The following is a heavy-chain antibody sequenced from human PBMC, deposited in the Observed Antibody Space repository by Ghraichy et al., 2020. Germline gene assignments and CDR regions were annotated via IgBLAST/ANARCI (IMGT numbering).Heavy chain of an antibody. CDR3: VRNWGGYYFDS. CDR2: IHPGNGVA. CDR1: GYSFGNYV. Sequence: ASVKVSCKATGYSFGNYVIHWMRQAPGQSLEWMGWIHPGNGVAKYAQMFQGRVTFTIDTSTTTAVMEMGSLRSGDTAVYFCVRNWGGYYFDSWGLGTLVSVSS. J-gene: IGHJ4*02. D-gene: IGHD3-10*01. V-gene: IGHV1-3*01.